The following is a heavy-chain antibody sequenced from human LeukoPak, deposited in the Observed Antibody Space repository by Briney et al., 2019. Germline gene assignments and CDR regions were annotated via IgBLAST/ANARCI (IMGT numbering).Heavy chain of an antibody. J-gene: IGHJ4*02. V-gene: IGHV1-2*02. D-gene: IGHD1-26*01. Sequence: ASVKVSCKTSGYTFSDSYMHWVRQAPGQGLEWMGWINPNSGGTNYAQKFQGRVTMTRDTSISTAYMELSRLRSDDTAVYYCARTSRGSSSRDFDYWGQGTLVTVSS. CDR1: GYTFSDSY. CDR3: ARTSRGSSSRDFDY. CDR2: INPNSGGT.